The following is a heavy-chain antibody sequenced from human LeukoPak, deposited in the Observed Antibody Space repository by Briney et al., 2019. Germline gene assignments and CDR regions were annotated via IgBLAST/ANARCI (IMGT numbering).Heavy chain of an antibody. J-gene: IGHJ3*02. CDR1: AYTFTGYY. Sequence: ASVKVSCKASAYTFTGYYMHWVRQAPGQGLEWMGWINPTSGVTHYAQKFQGRVTMTRDTSISTAYMELGRLTSDDTAVYHCARGFNSGAGDAFDIWGQGTMVTVSS. V-gene: IGHV1-2*02. CDR2: INPTSGVT. D-gene: IGHD6-19*01. CDR3: ARGFNSGAGDAFDI.